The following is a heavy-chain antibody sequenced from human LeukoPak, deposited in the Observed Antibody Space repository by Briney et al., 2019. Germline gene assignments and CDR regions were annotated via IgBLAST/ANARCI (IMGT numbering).Heavy chain of an antibody. J-gene: IGHJ5*02. CDR2: IYYSGST. Sequence: PSETLSLTCTVSGGSISSYYWSWIRQPPGKGLEWIGYIYYSGSTNYNPPLESRVTISVDTSKNQFSLKLSSVAAAETAVYYCARAHYDFWSGYLNWFDPWGQGTLVTVSS. V-gene: IGHV4-59*01. D-gene: IGHD3-3*01. CDR3: ARAHYDFWSGYLNWFDP. CDR1: GGSISSYY.